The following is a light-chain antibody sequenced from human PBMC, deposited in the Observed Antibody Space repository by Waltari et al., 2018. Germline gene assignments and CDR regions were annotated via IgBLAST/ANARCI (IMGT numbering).Light chain of an antibody. CDR1: QNLLYSSNNKNY. V-gene: IGKV4-1*01. J-gene: IGKJ1*01. CDR2: WAS. Sequence: DIAMTQSPDSLAVSLGERATLNCKSGQNLLYSSNNKNYLAWYQQKPGQPPKLLIYWASTRESGVPDRFSGSGSGTDFTLSISNLQAEDVAIYYCQQYYTAPQTFGQGTKVEI. CDR3: QQYYTAPQT.